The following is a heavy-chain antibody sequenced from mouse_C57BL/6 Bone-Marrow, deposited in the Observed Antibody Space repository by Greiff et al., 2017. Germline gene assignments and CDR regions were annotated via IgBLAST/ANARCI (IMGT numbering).Heavy chain of an antibody. CDR1: GYTFTSYG. Sequence: QVQLQQSGAELARPGASVKLSCKASGYTFTSYGISWVKQRTGQGLEWIGEIYPRSGNTFYNEKFKGKATLTADKSSSTAYMELRSLTSEDSAVXFCARQRLRKRGYAMDYWGQGTSVTVSS. J-gene: IGHJ4*01. D-gene: IGHD1-1*01. V-gene: IGHV1-81*01. CDR2: IYPRSGNT. CDR3: ARQRLRKRGYAMDY.